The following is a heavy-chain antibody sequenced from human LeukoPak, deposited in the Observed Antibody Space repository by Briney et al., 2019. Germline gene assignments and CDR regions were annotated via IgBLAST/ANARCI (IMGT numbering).Heavy chain of an antibody. J-gene: IGHJ6*02. Sequence: SETLSLTCTVSGGSVRGYYWSWIRQSPGTRLEYIGYFYYGGSSNYNPSLKSRVTISVDTSKNQFSLKLSSVTAADAAVYYCARGYGSGDSGIHYYYGMDVWGQGTTVTVSS. CDR2: FYYGGSS. CDR3: ARGYGSGDSGIHYYYGMDV. CDR1: GGSVRGYY. D-gene: IGHD2-15*01. V-gene: IGHV4-59*02.